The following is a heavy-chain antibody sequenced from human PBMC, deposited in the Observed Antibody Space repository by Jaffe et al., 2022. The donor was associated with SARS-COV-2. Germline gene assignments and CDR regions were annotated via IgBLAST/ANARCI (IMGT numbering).Heavy chain of an antibody. V-gene: IGHV4-61*02. CDR2: IHISGST. J-gene: IGHJ4*02. D-gene: IGHD3-22*01. CDR3: ASNYYDSRGYWGSDH. Sequence: QVQLQESGPGLVKPSQTLSLTCTVSGGSISSGSYYWSWIRQPAGKGLEWIGRIHISGSTNYSPSLKSRVTMSLDTSKNQFSLKLSSVTAADTAVYYCASNYYDSRGYWGSDHWGQGSLVTVSS. CDR1: GGSISSGSYY.